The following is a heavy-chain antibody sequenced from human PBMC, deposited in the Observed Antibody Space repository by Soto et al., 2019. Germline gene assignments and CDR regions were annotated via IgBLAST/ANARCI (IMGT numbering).Heavy chain of an antibody. CDR3: AKDGYDFWSGYYTHGYFDY. D-gene: IGHD3-3*01. Sequence: VGSLRLSCAASGFTFSSYAMSWVRQAPGKGLEWVSAISGSGGSTYYADSVKGRFTISRDNSKNTLYLQMNSLRAEDTAVYYCAKDGYDFWSGYYTHGYFDYWGQGTLVTVSS. V-gene: IGHV3-23*01. CDR2: ISGSGGST. CDR1: GFTFSSYA. J-gene: IGHJ4*02.